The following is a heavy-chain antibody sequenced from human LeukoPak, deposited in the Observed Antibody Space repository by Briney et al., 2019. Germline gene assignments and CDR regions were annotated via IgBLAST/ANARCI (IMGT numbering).Heavy chain of an antibody. J-gene: IGHJ4*02. D-gene: IGHD3-16*02. CDR1: GFTFSSYA. CDR2: ISGSGGST. Sequence: PGGSLRLSCAASGFTFSSYAMSWVRQAPGKGLEWVSAISGSGGSTYYADSVKGRFTISRDNSKNTLYLQMNSLRAEDTAVYYCAKFTLGGVIAGTFDYWGQGTLVTVSS. CDR3: AKFTLGGVIAGTFDY. V-gene: IGHV3-23*01.